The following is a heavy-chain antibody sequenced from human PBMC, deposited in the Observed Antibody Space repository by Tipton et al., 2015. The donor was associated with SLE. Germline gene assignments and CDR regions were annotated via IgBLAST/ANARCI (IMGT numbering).Heavy chain of an antibody. CDR1: GYTFPRYF. D-gene: IGHD2-21*01. CDR2: INPNSRAT. J-gene: IGHJ3*01. V-gene: IGHV1-2*02. CDR3: ARDNRGDFFDL. Sequence: QSGAEVKEPGASMRISCKASGYTFPRYFIHWVRQAPGQGLEWMGWINPNSRATYYAQKFQGTVTMTRDSSISTAFMEVKTLTSDDSAIYYGARDNRGDFFDLWGQGTMVIVSS.